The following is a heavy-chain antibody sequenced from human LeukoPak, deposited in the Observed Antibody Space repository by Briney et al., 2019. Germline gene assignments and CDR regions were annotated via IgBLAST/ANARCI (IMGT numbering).Heavy chain of an antibody. Sequence: PSETLSLTCTVSGGSISSSSYYWGWIRQPPGKGLEWIGSIYYSGSTYYNPSLKSRVTISVDTPKNQFSLKLSSVTAADTAVYYCARENSNWFDPWGQGTLVTVSS. CDR3: ARENSNWFDP. CDR2: IYYSGST. CDR1: GGSISSSSYY. D-gene: IGHD1-7*01. V-gene: IGHV4-39*07. J-gene: IGHJ5*02.